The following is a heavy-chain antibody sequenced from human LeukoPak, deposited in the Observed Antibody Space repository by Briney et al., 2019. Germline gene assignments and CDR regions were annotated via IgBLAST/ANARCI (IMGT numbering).Heavy chain of an antibody. D-gene: IGHD2-2*01. CDR1: GYTFTNYG. J-gene: IGHJ5*02. CDR2: ISTYNGNR. CDR3: ARTAAVVPAAYNWFDP. V-gene: IGHV1-18*01. Sequence: ASVKVSCKASGYTFTNYGISWVRQAPGQGLEWMGWISTYNGNRNYAQKLQGRVTMTTDTSTSTAYMELRSLRSDDTAVYYCARTAAVVPAAYNWFDPWGQGTLVTVSS.